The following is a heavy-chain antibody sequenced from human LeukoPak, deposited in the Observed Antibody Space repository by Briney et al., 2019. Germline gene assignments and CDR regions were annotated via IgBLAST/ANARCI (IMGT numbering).Heavy chain of an antibody. CDR3: AREREQWLVLGAFVI. Sequence: WGSLRLLCAASGFTFNNYGMHWVRQAPGKGLEWVAVISYHGSNKYYGDSVKGRFTISRDNSKNTLYLQMNSLRAEDTAVYYCAREREQWLVLGAFVIWGQGTMVTVSS. CDR2: ISYHGSNK. D-gene: IGHD6-19*01. CDR1: GFTFNNYG. V-gene: IGHV3-30*03. J-gene: IGHJ3*02.